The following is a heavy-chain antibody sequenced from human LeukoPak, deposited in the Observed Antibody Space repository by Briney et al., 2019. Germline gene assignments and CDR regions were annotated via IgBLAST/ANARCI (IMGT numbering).Heavy chain of an antibody. CDR2: ISAYNGNT. J-gene: IGHJ4*02. CDR3: AREMHSSSWGGSAGSGTGY. CDR1: GYTFTSYG. D-gene: IGHD6-6*01. V-gene: IGHV1-18*01. Sequence: ASVKVSCKASGYTFTSYGISWVRQAPGQGLEWMGWISAYNGNTNYAQKLQGRVTMTTDTSTSTAYMELRSLRSDDTAVYYCAREMHSSSWGGSAGSGTGYWGQGTLVTVSS.